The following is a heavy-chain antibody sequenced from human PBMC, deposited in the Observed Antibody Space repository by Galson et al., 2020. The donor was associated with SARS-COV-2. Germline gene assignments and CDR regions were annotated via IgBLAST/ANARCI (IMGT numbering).Heavy chain of an antibody. D-gene: IGHD2-2*01. J-gene: IGHJ6*03. V-gene: IGHV4-61*01. CDR2: IYYSGST. CDR3: ASWGCSSTSCYHESSYDDMDG. Sequence: SQTLSLTRTVPGGSVSSGSYYSSWIRQHPGKGLEWLGYIYYSGSTNYNPSLKSRVTISVDTSKNQFSLKLSSVTAADTAVYYCASWGCSSTSCYHESSYDDMDGWGKGTTVTVSS. CDR1: GGSVSSGSYY.